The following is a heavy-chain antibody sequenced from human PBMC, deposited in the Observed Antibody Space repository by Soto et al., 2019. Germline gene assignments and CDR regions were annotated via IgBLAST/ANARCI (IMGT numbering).Heavy chain of an antibody. CDR3: AREPLCGGRCYVNYFDP. J-gene: IGHJ5*02. CDR2: INLGNGNT. D-gene: IGHD2-15*01. Sequence: QVHLVQSGAEVKKPGASVRLSCQASGHTFTITRFPMHWVRQAPGQRLEWMGLINLGNGNTDYSQKFQGRVAITRYTSASIAYMELSSLRSEDTAVYYCAREPLCGGRCYVNYFDPWGQGTLVTVSS. CDR1: GHTFTITRFP. V-gene: IGHV1-3*01.